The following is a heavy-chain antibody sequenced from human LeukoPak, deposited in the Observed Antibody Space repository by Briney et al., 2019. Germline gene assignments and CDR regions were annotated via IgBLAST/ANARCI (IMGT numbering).Heavy chain of an antibody. J-gene: IGHJ4*02. CDR3: ASATGSYSYFDY. CDR2: IYPGDSDT. V-gene: IGHV5-51*01. D-gene: IGHD1-26*01. CDR1: GYSFTNYW. Sequence: GESLKISCKGSGYSFTNYWIGWVRQMPGKGLEWMGVIYPGDSDTKYSPSFQGQVTISADKSISTAFLQWSSLKASDTAMYYCASATGSYSYFDYWGQGTLVTVSS.